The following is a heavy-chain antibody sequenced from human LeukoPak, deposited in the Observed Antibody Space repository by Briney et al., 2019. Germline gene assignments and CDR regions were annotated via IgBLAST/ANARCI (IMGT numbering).Heavy chain of an antibody. CDR3: ARGVVVVPAANLWFDP. CDR2: ISAYNGNT. D-gene: IGHD2-2*01. Sequence: ASVKVSCKASGYTFTSYGISWVRQAPGQGLEWMGWISAYNGNTNYAQKLQGRVTMTTDTSTSTAYMELRSLRSDDTAVYYCARGVVVVPAANLWFDPWGQGTLVTVSS. CDR1: GYTFTSYG. V-gene: IGHV1-18*01. J-gene: IGHJ5*02.